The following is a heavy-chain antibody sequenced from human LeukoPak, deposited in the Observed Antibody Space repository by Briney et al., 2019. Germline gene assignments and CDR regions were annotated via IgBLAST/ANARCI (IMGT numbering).Heavy chain of an antibody. CDR1: GFTFSTYE. V-gene: IGHV3-30*04. D-gene: IGHD3-10*01. CDR3: AAGGDYYYHMDV. CDR2: ISYDGSNK. Sequence: GGSLRLSCAASGFTFSTYEMNWVRQAPGKGLEWVAVISYDGSNKYYADSVKGRFTISRDNSKNTLYLQMNSLRAEDTAVYHCAAGGDYYYHMDVWGKGTTVTVSS. J-gene: IGHJ6*03.